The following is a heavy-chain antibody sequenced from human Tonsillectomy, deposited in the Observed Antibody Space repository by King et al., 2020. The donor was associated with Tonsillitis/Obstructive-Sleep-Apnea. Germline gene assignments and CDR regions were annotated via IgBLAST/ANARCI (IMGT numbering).Heavy chain of an antibody. CDR3: ASSGDYNSPFDY. CDR1: EFTFNYYA. J-gene: IGHJ4*02. V-gene: IGHV3-21*01. D-gene: IGHD4-17*01. CDR2: ISSSGSYK. Sequence: VQLVESGGGLVKPGGSLRVSCAVSEFTFNYYAINWVRQAPGRGLEWVSSISSSGSYKYYADSVRGRFTISRDNAKKSLYLEMNSLRAEDTAVYCCASSGDYNSPFDYWGQGTLVTVSS.